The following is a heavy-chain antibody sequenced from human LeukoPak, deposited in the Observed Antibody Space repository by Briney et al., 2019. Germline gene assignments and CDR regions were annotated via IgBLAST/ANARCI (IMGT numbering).Heavy chain of an antibody. V-gene: IGHV3-64*02. Sequence: GGSLRLSCAASGFIFSNYAMYWVRQAPGKGLESVAAISTKGGSTSYADSVKGRMTISRDDSKNTLFLQMGSLTTDDMGLYFCARDRSGAFDYWGQGTLVTVSS. CDR3: ARDRSGAFDY. D-gene: IGHD6-19*01. CDR1: GFIFSNYA. J-gene: IGHJ4*02. CDR2: ISTKGGST.